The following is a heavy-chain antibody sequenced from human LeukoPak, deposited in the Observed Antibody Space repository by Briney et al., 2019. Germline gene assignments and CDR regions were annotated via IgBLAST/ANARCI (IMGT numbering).Heavy chain of an antibody. CDR2: INHSGST. V-gene: IGHV4-34*01. Sequence: SETLSLTCAVYGGSFSGYYWSWIRQPPGKGLEWIGEINHSGSTNYNPSLKSRVTISVDTSKNQFSLKLSSVTAADTAVYYCARGRGFSGYRPLDYWGQGTLVTVSS. CDR3: ARGRGFSGYRPLDY. CDR1: GGSFSGYY. J-gene: IGHJ4*02. D-gene: IGHD5-12*01.